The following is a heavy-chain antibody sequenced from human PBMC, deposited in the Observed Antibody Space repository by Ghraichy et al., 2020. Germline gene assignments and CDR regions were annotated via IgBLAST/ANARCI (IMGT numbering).Heavy chain of an antibody. Sequence: SETLSLTCAVYGGSFSGYYWSWIRQPPGKGLVWIGEINHSGSTNYNPSLKSRVTISVDTSKNQFSLKLSSVTAADTAVYYCARGHLDYYYGMDVWGQGTTVTVSS. CDR3: ARGHLDYYYGMDV. CDR1: GGSFSGYY. J-gene: IGHJ6*02. CDR2: INHSGST. V-gene: IGHV4-34*01.